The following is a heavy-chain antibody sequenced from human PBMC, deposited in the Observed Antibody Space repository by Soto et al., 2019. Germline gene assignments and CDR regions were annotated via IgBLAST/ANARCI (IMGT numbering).Heavy chain of an antibody. CDR1: GFTFSSYG. CDR2: IWYDGSNK. Sequence: GGSLRLSCAASGFTFSSYGMHWVRQAPGKGLEWVAVIWYDGSNKYYADSVKGRFTISRDNSKNTLYLQMNSLRAEDTAVYYCARVPHIVVVTASPGMDVWGQGTTVTVSS. D-gene: IGHD2-21*02. CDR3: ARVPHIVVVTASPGMDV. V-gene: IGHV3-33*01. J-gene: IGHJ6*02.